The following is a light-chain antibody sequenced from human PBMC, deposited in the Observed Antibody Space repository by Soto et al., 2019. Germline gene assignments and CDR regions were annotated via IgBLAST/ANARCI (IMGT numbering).Light chain of an antibody. V-gene: IGKV3-11*01. Sequence: EIVLTQSPATLSLSPGERATLSCRASQSVSSFLAWYQQKPGQAPRLLIYDASNRATGIPARFSGSGSGTDFTLTISSLEPEDFAVDYCRHRSNWPLSCGGGTKVDIK. J-gene: IGKJ4*01. CDR2: DAS. CDR1: QSVSSF. CDR3: RHRSNWPLS.